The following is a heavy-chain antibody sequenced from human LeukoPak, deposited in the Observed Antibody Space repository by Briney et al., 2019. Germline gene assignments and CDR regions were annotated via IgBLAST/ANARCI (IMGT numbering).Heavy chain of an antibody. D-gene: IGHD3-10*01. CDR2: ISSNGGST. J-gene: IGHJ4*02. CDR3: AREQKSYYGSGSSFDY. Sequence: GGSLRLSCSASGFTFSNYSIHWVRQAPGKGLEYVSAISSNGGSTYYANSVKGRFTISRDNSKNTLYLQMGSLRAEDMAVYYCAREQKSYYGSGSSFDYWGQGTLVTVSS. CDR1: GFTFSNYS. V-gene: IGHV3-64*01.